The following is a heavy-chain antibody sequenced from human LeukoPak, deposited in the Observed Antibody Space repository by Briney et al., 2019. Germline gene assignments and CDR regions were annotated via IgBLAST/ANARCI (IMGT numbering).Heavy chain of an antibody. J-gene: IGHJ4*02. CDR3: ARATYYYGSGVLEN. D-gene: IGHD3-10*01. V-gene: IGHV4-39*01. CDR1: GGSISSRSYY. CDR2: IYYSGST. Sequence: PSETLSLTCTVSGGSISSRSYYWGWIRQPPGKGLEWIGSIYYSGSTYYNPSLQSRVTISVDTSKNQFSLKLSSVTAADTAVYYCARATYYYGSGVLENWGQGTLVTVSS.